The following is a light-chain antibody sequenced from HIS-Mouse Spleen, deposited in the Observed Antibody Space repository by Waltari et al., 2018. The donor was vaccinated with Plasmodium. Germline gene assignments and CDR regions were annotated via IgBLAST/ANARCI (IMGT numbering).Light chain of an antibody. CDR3: QQYYSFPRT. CDR2: AAS. CDR1: QGISSY. Sequence: AIWMTQSPSLLSAYTGDRVTISCGRSQGISSYLAWYQQKPGKAPELLIYAASTLQSGVPSRFSGSGSGTDFTLTISCLQSEDFATYYCQQYYSFPRTFGQGTKVEIK. V-gene: IGKV1D-8*02. J-gene: IGKJ1*01.